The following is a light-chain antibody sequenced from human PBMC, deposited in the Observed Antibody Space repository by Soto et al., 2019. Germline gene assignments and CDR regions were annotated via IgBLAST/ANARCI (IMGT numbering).Light chain of an antibody. CDR3: MQSIQVPIT. V-gene: IGKV2D-29*01. CDR1: ESLLHSDGKTY. CDR2: ELS. J-gene: IGKJ5*01. Sequence: EIVMTQTPPSLSVAPGQPASISCKSSESLLHSDGKTYLYWYLXKQGQPQHLXIYELSNRFSGVPDKFSGSGSGTDLTMKISRVEAEDVGVYYCMQSIQVPITFGQGTRLEIK.